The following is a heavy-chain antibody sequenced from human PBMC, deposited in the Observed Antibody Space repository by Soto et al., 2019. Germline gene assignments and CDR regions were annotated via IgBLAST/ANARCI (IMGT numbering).Heavy chain of an antibody. CDR1: GFTFSSYA. D-gene: IGHD5-18*01. J-gene: IGHJ3*02. Sequence: GGSLRLSCAASGFTFSSYAMSWVRQAPGKGLEWVSAISGSGGSTYYADSVKGRFTISRDNSKNTLYLQMNSLRAEDTAVYYCAKDEGRGYSYGLVAFDIWGQGTMVTVSS. CDR3: AKDEGRGYSYGLVAFDI. CDR2: ISGSGGST. V-gene: IGHV3-23*01.